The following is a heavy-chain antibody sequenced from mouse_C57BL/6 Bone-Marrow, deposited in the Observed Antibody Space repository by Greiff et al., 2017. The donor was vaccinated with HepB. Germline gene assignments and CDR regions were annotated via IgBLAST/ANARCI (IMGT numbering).Heavy chain of an antibody. J-gene: IGHJ1*03. CDR2: ISYDGSN. D-gene: IGHD2-5*01. CDR3: AISPSYYSNRYWYFGV. Sequence: VQLQQSGPGLVKPSQSLSLPCSVPGYSITSGYYWNWIRQFPGNKLEWMCYISYDGSNNYNPSLKNRTPITPDTSTNQFFLKLNSVTTQDTATYYCAISPSYYSNRYWYFGVWGTGTTVTVSS. CDR1: GYSITSGYY. V-gene: IGHV3-6*01.